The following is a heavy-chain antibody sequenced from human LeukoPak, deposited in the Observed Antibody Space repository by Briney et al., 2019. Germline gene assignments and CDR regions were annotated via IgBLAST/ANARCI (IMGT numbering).Heavy chain of an antibody. CDR3: ARVYCSSTCCYRVPDNWFDP. D-gene: IGHD2-2*01. V-gene: IGHV1-69*05. CDR2: IIPIFGTA. J-gene: IGHJ5*02. Sequence: SVKVSCKASGGTFSSYAISWVRQAPGQGLEWMGGIIPIFGTANYAQKFQGRVTITTDESTSTAYMELSSLRSEDTAVYYCARVYCSSTCCYRVPDNWFDPWGQGTLVTVSS. CDR1: GGTFSSYA.